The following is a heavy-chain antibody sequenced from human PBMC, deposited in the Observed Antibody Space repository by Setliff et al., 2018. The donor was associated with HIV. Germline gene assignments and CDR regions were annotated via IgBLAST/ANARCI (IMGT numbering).Heavy chain of an antibody. V-gene: IGHV4-59*08. CDR2: IDYSGST. D-gene: IGHD6-19*01. CDR3: ARWVYNSAWSLDY. J-gene: IGHJ4*02. CDR1: GGSISSYF. Sequence: ETLSLTCTVSGGSISSYFWSWIRQPPGKGLEWIGYIDYSGSTNYNASLKSRLTMSIDTSKSQFSLKLSSVTAADTATYYCARWVYNSAWSLDYWGQGTLVTVSS.